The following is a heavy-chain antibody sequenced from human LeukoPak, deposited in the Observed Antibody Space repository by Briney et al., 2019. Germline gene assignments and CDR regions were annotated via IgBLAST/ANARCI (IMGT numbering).Heavy chain of an antibody. J-gene: IGHJ5*02. CDR1: GFTFSSYG. CDR3: AREISSWYRTEGRFDP. Sequence: GSLRLSCAASGFTFSSYGMHWIRQAPGKGLEWVANIKQDGSEKYYVDSVKGRFTISRDNAKSSLYLQMNSLRAEDTAVFYCAREISSWYRTEGRFDPWGQGTLVTVSS. D-gene: IGHD6-13*01. CDR2: IKQDGSEK. V-gene: IGHV3-7*01.